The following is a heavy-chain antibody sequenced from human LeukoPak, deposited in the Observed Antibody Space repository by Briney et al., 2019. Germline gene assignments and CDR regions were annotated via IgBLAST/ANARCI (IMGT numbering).Heavy chain of an antibody. Sequence: GGSLRLSCAASGFTFSSYGMHWVRQAPGKGLEWVALIWYDGSNKYYADSVKGRFTISRDNSNCTLYLQMNSLRVEDTAVYYCARTYYYDSGSYYNFDYWGQGTLVTVSS. J-gene: IGHJ4*02. V-gene: IGHV3-33*01. CDR2: IWYDGSNK. D-gene: IGHD3-10*01. CDR1: GFTFSSYG. CDR3: ARTYYYDSGSYYNFDY.